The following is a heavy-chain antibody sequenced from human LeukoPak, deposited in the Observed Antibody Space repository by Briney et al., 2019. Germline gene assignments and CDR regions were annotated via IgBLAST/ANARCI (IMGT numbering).Heavy chain of an antibody. CDR1: GGSISSTSHY. Sequence: SETLSLTCTVSGGSISSTSHYWGWIRQPPGKGLEWIGSFYFSGNTYYNPSLQSRVTISVVTSKNQFSLKVTSVTAADTAVYYCARMTSGNYGYYFDYWGQGTLVTVSS. J-gene: IGHJ4*02. CDR2: FYFSGNT. CDR3: ARMTSGNYGYYFDY. D-gene: IGHD3-3*01. V-gene: IGHV4-39*07.